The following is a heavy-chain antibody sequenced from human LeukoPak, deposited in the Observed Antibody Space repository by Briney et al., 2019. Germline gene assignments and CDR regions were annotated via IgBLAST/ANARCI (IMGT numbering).Heavy chain of an antibody. D-gene: IGHD4-17*01. V-gene: IGHV4-59*01. Sequence: SETLSLTCTVSGGSISSYYWSWIRQPAGKGLEWIGYIYYSGSTNYNPSLKSRVTISVDTSKNQFSLKLSSVTAADTAVYYCARGDYPSDFDYWGQGTLVTVSS. CDR3: ARGDYPSDFDY. J-gene: IGHJ4*02. CDR1: GGSISSYY. CDR2: IYYSGST.